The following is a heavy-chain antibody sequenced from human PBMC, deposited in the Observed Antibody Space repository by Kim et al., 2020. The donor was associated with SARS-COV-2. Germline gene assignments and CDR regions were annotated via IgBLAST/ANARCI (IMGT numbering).Heavy chain of an antibody. J-gene: IGHJ4*02. CDR2: T. V-gene: IGHV4-39*01. D-gene: IGHD5-12*01. CDR3: ARHIVATIFDY. Sequence: TYYNPSLKSRVTISVDTSKNQFSLKLSSVTAADTAVYYCARHIVATIFDYWGQGTLVTVSS.